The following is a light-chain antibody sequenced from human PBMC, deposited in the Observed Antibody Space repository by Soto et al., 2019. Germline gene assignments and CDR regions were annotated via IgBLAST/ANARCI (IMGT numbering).Light chain of an antibody. CDR2: AAS. Sequence: DIQMTQSPSSLSASVGDRVTISCRASQDIRNYLSWYQQKPGKAPRLLIYAASTLQSGVPARFSGSGSETDFSITISSLQPEDVATYYCQKYNFAPFTFGPGTKED. CDR3: QKYNFAPFT. CDR1: QDIRNY. V-gene: IGKV1-27*01. J-gene: IGKJ3*01.